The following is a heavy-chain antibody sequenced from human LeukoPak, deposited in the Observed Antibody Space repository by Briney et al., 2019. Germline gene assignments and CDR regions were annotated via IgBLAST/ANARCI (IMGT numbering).Heavy chain of an antibody. Sequence: NPGGSLRLSCAASGFGFSVYWMHWVRQAPGKGLVGVSRINSDGSVTSFADSVKGRFTISRDNARNTVYLQMNSLTVEDTAVYFCARSSHYTIPFDSWGQGMLVTVSS. CDR1: GFGFSVYW. V-gene: IGHV3-74*01. D-gene: IGHD2-2*02. CDR2: INSDGSVT. CDR3: ARSSHYTIPFDS. J-gene: IGHJ5*01.